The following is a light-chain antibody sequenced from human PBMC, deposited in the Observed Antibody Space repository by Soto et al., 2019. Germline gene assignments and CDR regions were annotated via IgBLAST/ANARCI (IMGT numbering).Light chain of an antibody. CDR1: QFVSSTY. J-gene: IGKJ4*01. V-gene: IGKV3-20*01. Sequence: EVVLTQSPGTLSLSPGARATLSCRASQFVSSTYLAWYQQRPGQAPRLLIYGASSRATGVPDRFSGGGSETDFTLTISRLESEDSAVYFCQQYGMSPCTFGGGTKVEI. CDR3: QQYGMSPCT. CDR2: GAS.